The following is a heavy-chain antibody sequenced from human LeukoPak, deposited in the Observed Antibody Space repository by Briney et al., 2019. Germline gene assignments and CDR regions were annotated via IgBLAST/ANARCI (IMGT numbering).Heavy chain of an antibody. J-gene: IGHJ5*02. V-gene: IGHV4-39*01. CDR2: IDSRRNI. CDR3: ARTKYYFDSSDYFFFDP. Sequence: SETLSLTCNVSYESISSSSHYWGWIRRPPGKGLEWIGSIDSRRNIHSNPSLDSRATISVDTSKNQFSLKLSSVTAADTAVYYCARTKYYFDSSDYFFFDPWGQGILVTVSS. CDR1: YESISSSSHY. D-gene: IGHD3-22*01.